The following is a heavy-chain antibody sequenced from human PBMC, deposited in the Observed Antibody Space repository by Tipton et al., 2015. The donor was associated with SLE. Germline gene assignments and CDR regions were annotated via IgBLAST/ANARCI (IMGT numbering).Heavy chain of an antibody. V-gene: IGHV4-59*01. CDR2: ISYSGST. D-gene: IGHD3-3*01. CDR3: ARSRETYDLGGVFDY. CDR1: GASISSYY. Sequence: LRLSCTVSGASISSYYWSWIRQPPGKGLEWIGYISYSGSTDYNPSLKSRVTISGDTAKNQFSLRLSSVTAADTAVYYCARSRETYDLGGVFDYWGQGTLVTVSS. J-gene: IGHJ4*02.